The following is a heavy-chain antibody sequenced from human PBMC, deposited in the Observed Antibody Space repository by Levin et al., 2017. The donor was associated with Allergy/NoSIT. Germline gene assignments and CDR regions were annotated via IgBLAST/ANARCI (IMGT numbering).Heavy chain of an antibody. D-gene: IGHD6-13*01. Sequence: GGSLRLSCAASGFTFSSYGMHWVRQAPGKGLEWVAVISYDGSNKYYADSVKGRFTISRDNSKNTLYLQMNSLRAEDTAVYYCAKGLLAAAGTAGSDYWGQGTLVTVSS. V-gene: IGHV3-30*18. CDR1: GFTFSSYG. CDR3: AKGLLAAAGTAGSDY. CDR2: ISYDGSNK. J-gene: IGHJ4*02.